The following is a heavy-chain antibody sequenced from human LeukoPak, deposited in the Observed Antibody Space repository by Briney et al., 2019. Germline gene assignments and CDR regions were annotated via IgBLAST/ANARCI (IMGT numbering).Heavy chain of an antibody. CDR1: GFTFSSYG. J-gene: IGHJ4*02. CDR2: IRYDGSNK. V-gene: IGHV3-30*02. Sequence: GGSLRLPCAASGFTFSSYGMHWVRQAPGKGLEWVAFIRYDGSNKYYADSVKGRFTISRDNSKNTLYLQMNSLRAEDTAVYYCANGPYYDFWSGHGAFDYWGQGTLVTVSS. D-gene: IGHD3-3*01. CDR3: ANGPYYDFWSGHGAFDY.